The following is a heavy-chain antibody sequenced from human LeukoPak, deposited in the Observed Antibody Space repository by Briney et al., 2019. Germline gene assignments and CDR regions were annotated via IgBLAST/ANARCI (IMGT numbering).Heavy chain of an antibody. Sequence: ASVKVSCKASGYTFTSYAMHWVRQAPGQRLEWMGWINAGNGNTKYSQKFRGRVTITRDTSASTAYMELSSLRSEDTAVYYCARYSSSWYRSGMDVWGQGTTVTVSS. CDR2: INAGNGNT. CDR3: ARYSSSWYRSGMDV. D-gene: IGHD6-13*01. V-gene: IGHV1-3*01. J-gene: IGHJ6*02. CDR1: GYTFTSYA.